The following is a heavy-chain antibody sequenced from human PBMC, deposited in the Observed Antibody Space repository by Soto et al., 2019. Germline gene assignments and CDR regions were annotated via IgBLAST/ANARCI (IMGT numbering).Heavy chain of an antibody. V-gene: IGHV5-51*01. Sequence: PGESLKISCKGSGYSFTSYWIAWVRQMPGKGLEWMGIIFPSDSDTRYSPSFQGQVTISADRPTSTVFLQWASLKASDTAVYFCARKDKSGYFNWFDPWGQGTLVTVSS. CDR1: GYSFTSYW. D-gene: IGHD3-22*01. J-gene: IGHJ5*02. CDR3: ARKDKSGYFNWFDP. CDR2: IFPSDSDT.